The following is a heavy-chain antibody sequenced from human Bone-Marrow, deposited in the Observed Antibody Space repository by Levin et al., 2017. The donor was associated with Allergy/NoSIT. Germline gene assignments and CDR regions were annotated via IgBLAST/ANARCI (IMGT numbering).Heavy chain of an antibody. CDR1: GFTVSGTD. Sequence: GGSLRLSCAASGFTVSGTDMSWLRQAPGKGLEWVSVIHSGDTTYYADSVKGRFPISRDNSKNTLSLQMNSLRVEDTAVYYCASRSVRFLGTPPSGFAWGYDGWGQGTTVTVSS. D-gene: IGHD3-3*01. J-gene: IGHJ6*02. V-gene: IGHV3-66*01. CDR3: ASRSVRFLGTPPSGFAWGYDG. CDR2: IHSGDTT.